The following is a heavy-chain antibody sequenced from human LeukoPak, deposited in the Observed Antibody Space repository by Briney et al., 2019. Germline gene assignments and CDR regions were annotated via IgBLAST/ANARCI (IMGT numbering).Heavy chain of an antibody. CDR2: ISSSSSYI. D-gene: IGHD2-15*01. V-gene: IGHV3-21*01. CDR1: GFTFSSYS. CDR3: SREVAATPFDY. J-gene: IGHJ4*02. Sequence: PGGSLRLSCAASGFTFSSYSMNWVRQAPGKGLEWVSSISSSSSYIYSADSVKGRFTISRDNAKNSLYLQMNSLRAEDTAVYYCSREVAATPFDYWGQGTLVTVSS.